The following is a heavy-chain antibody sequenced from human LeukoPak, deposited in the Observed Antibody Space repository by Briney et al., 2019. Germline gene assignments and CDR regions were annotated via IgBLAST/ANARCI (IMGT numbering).Heavy chain of an antibody. D-gene: IGHD5-18*01. CDR2: INHSGST. V-gene: IGHV4-34*01. J-gene: IGHJ4*02. CDR3: ARDRYSYGFDY. CDR1: GGSFSGYY. Sequence: SETLSLTCAVYGGSFSGYYWSWIRQPPGKGLEWIGEINHSGSTNYNPSLKSRVTISVDTSKNQFSLKLSSVTAADTAVYYCARDRYSYGFDYWGQGTLVTVSS.